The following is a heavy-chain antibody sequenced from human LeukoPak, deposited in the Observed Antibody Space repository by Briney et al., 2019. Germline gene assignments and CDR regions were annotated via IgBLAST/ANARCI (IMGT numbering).Heavy chain of an antibody. CDR2: IKSDGSST. V-gene: IGHV3-74*01. CDR1: GFTFRDYW. Sequence: GGSLRLSCAASGFTFRDYWMHWVRQAPGKGLVWVSRIKSDGSSTSYADSVKGRFTISRDNAKNTLYLQMKSLRAEDSGVYYCARRRTNYYYHYGMDVWGQGTTVTVSS. CDR3: ARRRTNYYYHYGMDV. J-gene: IGHJ6*02.